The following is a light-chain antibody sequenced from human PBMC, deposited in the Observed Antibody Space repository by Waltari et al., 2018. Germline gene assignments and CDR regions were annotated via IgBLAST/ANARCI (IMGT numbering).Light chain of an antibody. CDR1: QSISRH. CDR2: AAS. J-gene: IGKJ3*01. V-gene: IGKV1-39*01. Sequence: IQMTQSPSSLSASVGDSVTITCRASQSISRHLNWYQQKSGKAPKFLIHAASSLQSGVPSRFSGSGSGTDFTLTISSLQPEDFATYYCQQSYNTPFTFGPGTKVDVE. CDR3: QQSYNTPFT.